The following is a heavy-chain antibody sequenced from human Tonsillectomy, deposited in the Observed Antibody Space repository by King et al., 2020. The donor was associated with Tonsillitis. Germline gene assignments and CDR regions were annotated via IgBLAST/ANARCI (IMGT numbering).Heavy chain of an antibody. Sequence: QLVQSGAEVKKSGESLRISCKGSGYSFSSEWIAWVRQMPGKGLEWMGNIYPGDSDTRYSPSFQGQVTISADTSISTAYLQWSRLKASDTAMYYCARPTAYGSGSYFAYWGQGTLVTVSS. V-gene: IGHV5-51*01. CDR3: ARPTAYGSGSYFAY. J-gene: IGHJ4*02. CDR1: GYSFSSEW. D-gene: IGHD3-10*01. CDR2: IYPGDSDT.